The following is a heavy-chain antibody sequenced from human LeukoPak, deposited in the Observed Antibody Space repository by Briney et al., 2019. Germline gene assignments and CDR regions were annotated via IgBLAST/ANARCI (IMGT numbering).Heavy chain of an antibody. Sequence: ASVKVSCKASGGTFSSYAISWVRQAPGQGLEWMGGIIPIFGTANYAQKFQRRVTITADESTSTAYMELSSLRSEDTAVYYCARCQIGYCSSTSCYTLRPFDYWGQGTLVTVSS. V-gene: IGHV1-69*13. CDR1: GGTFSSYA. CDR3: ARCQIGYCSSTSCYTLRPFDY. CDR2: IIPIFGTA. J-gene: IGHJ4*02. D-gene: IGHD2-2*02.